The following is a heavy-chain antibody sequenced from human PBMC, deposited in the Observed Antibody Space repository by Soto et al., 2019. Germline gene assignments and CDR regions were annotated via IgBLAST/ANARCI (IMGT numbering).Heavy chain of an antibody. J-gene: IGHJ4*02. D-gene: IGHD4-4*01. CDR3: AKDSDYSNYLGTDFFDY. V-gene: IGHV3-30*18. CDR1: GFTFSSYG. CDR2: ISYDGSNK. Sequence: LRLSCAASGFTFSSYGMHWVRQAPGKGLEWVAVISYDGSNKYYADSVKGRFTISRDNSKNTLYLQMNSLRAEDTAVYYCAKDSDYSNYLGTDFFDYWGQG.